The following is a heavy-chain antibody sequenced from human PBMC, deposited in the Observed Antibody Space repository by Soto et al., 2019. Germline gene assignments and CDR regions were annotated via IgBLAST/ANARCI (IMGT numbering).Heavy chain of an antibody. V-gene: IGHV4-59*01. Sequence: PSETLSLTCTVSGGPISSNYWTWIRQPPGKGLEWIGYVYNSGSTKYNPPLKSRVTITEDTSKSQFSLKVNSMTAADTAVYYCARYRREAVAGYTLDNWGQGILVTVST. CDR2: VYNSGST. CDR3: ARYRREAVAGYTLDN. J-gene: IGHJ4*02. D-gene: IGHD6-13*01. CDR1: GGPISSNY.